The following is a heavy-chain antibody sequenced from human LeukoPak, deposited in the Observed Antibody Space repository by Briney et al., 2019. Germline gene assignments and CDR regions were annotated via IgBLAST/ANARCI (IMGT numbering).Heavy chain of an antibody. J-gene: IGHJ4*02. D-gene: IGHD6-19*01. CDR2: ISSSSSYI. Sequence: GGSLRLSCAASGFTFSSYSTNWVRQAPGKGLEWVSSISSSSSYIYYADSVKGRFTISRDNAKNSLYLQMNSLRAEDTAVYYCASSGWLPFDYWGQGTLVTVSS. CDR1: GFTFSSYS. CDR3: ASSGWLPFDY. V-gene: IGHV3-21*01.